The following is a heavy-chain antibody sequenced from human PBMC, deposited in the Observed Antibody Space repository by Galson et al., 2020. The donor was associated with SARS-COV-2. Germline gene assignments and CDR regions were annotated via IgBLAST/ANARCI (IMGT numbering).Heavy chain of an antibody. CDR2: IWYDGSNK. CDR1: GFTFSSYG. V-gene: IGHV3-33*01. J-gene: IGHJ4*02. Sequence: GESLKISCAASGFTFSSYGMHWVRQAPGKGLEWVAVIWYDGSNKYYAASVKGRFTISRDNSKNTLYLQMNSLRAEDTAVYYCARDGQWLGQGIFDYWGQGTLVTVSS. D-gene: IGHD6-19*01. CDR3: ARDGQWLGQGIFDY.